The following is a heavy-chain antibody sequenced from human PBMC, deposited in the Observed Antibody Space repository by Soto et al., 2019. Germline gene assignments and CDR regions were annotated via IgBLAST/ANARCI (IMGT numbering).Heavy chain of an antibody. CDR1: GFTLRSYA. Sequence: GGSLRLSCAASGFTLRSYAMHWGRQAPGKGLKWVALISYDGSNEYYADSVEGRFTISRDNSKNTLYLQMNSLRAEDTAVYYCAREGDGRSARDYYYGMDVWGQGTTVTVSS. J-gene: IGHJ6*02. D-gene: IGHD1-26*01. V-gene: IGHV3-30-3*01. CDR2: ISYDGSNE. CDR3: AREGDGRSARDYYYGMDV.